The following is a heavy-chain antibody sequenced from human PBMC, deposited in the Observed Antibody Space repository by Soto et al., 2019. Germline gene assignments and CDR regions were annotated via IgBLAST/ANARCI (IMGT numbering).Heavy chain of an antibody. CDR3: TTEDQLLFSLDY. CDR2: IKSKTDGGTT. V-gene: IGHV3-15*01. Sequence: GGSLRLSCAASGFTFSNAWMSWVRQAPGKGLEWVGRIKSKTDGGTTDYAAPVKGRFTISRDDSKNTLYLQMNSLKTEDTAVYYCTTEDQLLFSLDYWGQGTLVTVSS. J-gene: IGHJ4*02. D-gene: IGHD2-2*01. CDR1: GFTFSNAW.